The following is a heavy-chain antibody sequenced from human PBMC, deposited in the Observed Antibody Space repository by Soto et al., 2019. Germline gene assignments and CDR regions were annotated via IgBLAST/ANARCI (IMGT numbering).Heavy chain of an antibody. CDR2: IYHSGST. J-gene: IGHJ6*02. D-gene: IGHD6-13*01. V-gene: IGHV4-4*02. CDR1: GGSISSSNW. Sequence: TSETLSLTCAVSGGSISSSNWWSWVRQPPGKGLGWIGEIYHSGSTNYNPSLKSRVTISVDKSKNQFSLKLSSVTAADTAVYYCARDRGIAAAGTVPFYYYYGMDVWGQGTTVTVS. CDR3: ARDRGIAAAGTVPFYYYYGMDV.